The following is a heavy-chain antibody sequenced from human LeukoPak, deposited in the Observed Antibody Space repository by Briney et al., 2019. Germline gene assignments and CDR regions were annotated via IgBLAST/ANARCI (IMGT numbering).Heavy chain of an antibody. D-gene: IGHD4-17*01. V-gene: IGHV4-34*01. CDR2: INHSGST. J-gene: IGHJ5*02. Sequence: SETLSLTCAVYGGSFGGYYWSWIRQPPGKGLEWIGEINHSGSTNYNPSLKSRVTISVDTSKNQFSLKLSSVTAADTAVYYCARDGDYGDYVYWFDPWGQGTLVTVSS. CDR3: ARDGDYGDYVYWFDP. CDR1: GGSFGGYY.